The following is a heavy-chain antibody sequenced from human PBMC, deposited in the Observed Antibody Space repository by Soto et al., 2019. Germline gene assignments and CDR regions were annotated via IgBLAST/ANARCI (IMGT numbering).Heavy chain of an antibody. CDR1: GFSLSTSGVG. D-gene: IGHD3-22*01. Sequence: QITLKESGPTLVKPTQTLTLTCTFSGFSLSTSGVGVGWIRQPPGKALEWLALIYWDDDKRYSPSLKSRLTITNDTANNQVVLTMTNIDPVDTATYYCALLISYYYDSSGYLNWFDPWGQGTLVTVSS. J-gene: IGHJ5*02. V-gene: IGHV2-5*02. CDR2: IYWDDDK. CDR3: ALLISYYYDSSGYLNWFDP.